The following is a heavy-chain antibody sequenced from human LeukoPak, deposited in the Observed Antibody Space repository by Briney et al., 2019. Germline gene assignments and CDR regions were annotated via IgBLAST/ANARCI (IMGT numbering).Heavy chain of an antibody. CDR3: AKGGVAWMIGYMDV. CDR2: ISYDGSDK. V-gene: IGHV3-30*18. CDR1: GFTFSNYG. Sequence: GGSLRLSCAASGFTFSNYGFHWVRQTPGKGLEWVAVISYDGSDKYYADSVKGRFTTSRDNSKNTLYLQMNSLRAEDTAVYYCAKGGVAWMIGYMDVWGKGTTVTVSS. J-gene: IGHJ6*03. D-gene: IGHD3-10*01.